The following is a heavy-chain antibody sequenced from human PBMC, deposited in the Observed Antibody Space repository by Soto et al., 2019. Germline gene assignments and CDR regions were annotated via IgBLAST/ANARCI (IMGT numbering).Heavy chain of an antibody. CDR2: INSRSVYI. CDR3: ARGDMLGTAAYGMDV. Sequence: EVQLVESGGGLVKPGESLTLYYAASGFPFSIYSMDWVRQAPGKGLEWVSSINSRSVYIYYADSVRGRFTISRDNAKNSLYLQMSSLGTEDTGVYFCARGDMLGTAAYGMDVWGQGTTVTVSS. CDR1: GFPFSIYS. D-gene: IGHD1-1*01. J-gene: IGHJ6*02. V-gene: IGHV3-21*02.